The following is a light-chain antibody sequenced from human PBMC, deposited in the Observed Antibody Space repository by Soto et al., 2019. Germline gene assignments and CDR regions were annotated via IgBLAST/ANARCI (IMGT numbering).Light chain of an antibody. V-gene: IGKV3D-20*02. CDR1: QSVSISY. CDR2: DTC. Sequence: ILLSQSPGTLSLYPGERATLSCRAIQSVSISYLHWYQQKPGQSPRLVIYDTCNRATGVPVRFRSVGAGTDFTITISNMEPEDFAVYYCQQRKSWPITFGTGTKVDI. CDR3: QQRKSWPIT. J-gene: IGKJ3*01.